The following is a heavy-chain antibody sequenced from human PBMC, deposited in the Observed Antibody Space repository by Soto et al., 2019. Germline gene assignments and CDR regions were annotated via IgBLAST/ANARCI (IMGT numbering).Heavy chain of an antibody. CDR1: GFTLSDHF. CDR2: SRNRANGFTT. Sequence: PGGSLRVSWAASGFTLSDHFMDWVRQSPGKGLEWLGHSRNRANGFTTEYAASVKGRFTMSRDDSRNLFFLQMNSLQTDDTAVYYCVRIIDRGYSEYWGQGSLVTVSS. J-gene: IGHJ4*02. V-gene: IGHV3-72*01. D-gene: IGHD3-22*01. CDR3: VRIIDRGYSEY.